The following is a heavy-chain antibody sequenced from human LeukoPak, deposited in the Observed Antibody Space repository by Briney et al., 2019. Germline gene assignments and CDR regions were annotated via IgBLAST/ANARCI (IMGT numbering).Heavy chain of an antibody. Sequence: SETLSLTCTVSGGSISSYYWSWIRQPPGKGLEWIGYIYYSGSANYNPSLKSRVTISVDTSKNQFSLKLSSVTAADTAVYYCARGGMATTHWGQGTLVTVSS. CDR1: GGSISSYY. CDR2: IYYSGSA. D-gene: IGHD5-24*01. J-gene: IGHJ4*02. CDR3: ARGGMATTH. V-gene: IGHV4-59*01.